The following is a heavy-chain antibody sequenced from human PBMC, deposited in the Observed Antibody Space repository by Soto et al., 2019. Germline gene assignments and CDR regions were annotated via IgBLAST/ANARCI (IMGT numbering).Heavy chain of an antibody. CDR1: GFTFGSYA. CDR2: TTDGGGSK. Sequence: EVQLLESGGGLVQPGGSLRLSCTASGFTFGSYAMSWVRQAPGKGLEWVSGTTDGGGSKFYAASVQGRFTISRDNSKHTLYLQMSSLTAEDTAICDCAKVVLLRNGYMGVVRGDYWGQGTLVTVSA. CDR3: AKVVLLRNGYMGVVRGDY. D-gene: IGHD2-8*02. V-gene: IGHV3-23*01. J-gene: IGHJ4*02.